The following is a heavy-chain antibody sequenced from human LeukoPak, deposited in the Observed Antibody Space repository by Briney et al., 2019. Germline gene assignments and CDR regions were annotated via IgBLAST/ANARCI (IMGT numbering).Heavy chain of an antibody. D-gene: IGHD3-10*01. J-gene: IGHJ4*02. CDR3: ASSRGGFGELLSQYFDY. V-gene: IGHV3-23*01. Sequence: GRSLRLSCAASGFTFSSYAMRWVRQAPGKGLKWVSAISGSGGSTYYADSVKGQFTISRDNSKNTLYLQMNSLRAEDTAVYYCASSRGGFGELLSQYFDYWGQGTLVTVSS. CDR1: GFTFSSYA. CDR2: ISGSGGST.